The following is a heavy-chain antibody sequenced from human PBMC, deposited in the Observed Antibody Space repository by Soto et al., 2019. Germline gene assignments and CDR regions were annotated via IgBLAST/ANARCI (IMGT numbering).Heavy chain of an antibody. V-gene: IGHV3-21*04. Sequence: EVPLVESGGGLVKPGESLRVSCAASGFTFSYYSLHWVRQAPGKGLAWVSSISGSSTYIYYADRVKGRFTISRDNANNPLYLRMDSMRAEDTAVYYCARGDGTGLYNSGWSPRYWGQGTLVTVSS. CDR2: ISGSSTYI. CDR1: GFTFSYYS. J-gene: IGHJ4*02. CDR3: ARGDGTGLYNSGWSPRY. D-gene: IGHD6-19*01.